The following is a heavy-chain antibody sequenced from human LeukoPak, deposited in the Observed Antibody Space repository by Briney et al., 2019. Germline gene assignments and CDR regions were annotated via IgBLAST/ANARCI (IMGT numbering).Heavy chain of an antibody. CDR2: IKQDGSEK. J-gene: IGHJ4*02. V-gene: IGHV3-7*01. CDR1: GFTFSRNS. CDR3: ARYRLVWLPVPDFNY. Sequence: GGSLRLSCAASGFTFSRNSMNWVRQAPGKGLEWVANIKQDGSEKYYVDSVKGRFTISRDNAKKSLYLEMSTLRAEDTAVYYCARYRLVWLPVPDFNYWGQGTLVTVSS. D-gene: IGHD5-24*01.